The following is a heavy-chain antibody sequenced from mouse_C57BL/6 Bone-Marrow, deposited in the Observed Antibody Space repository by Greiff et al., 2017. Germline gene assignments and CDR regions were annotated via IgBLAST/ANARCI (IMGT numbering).Heavy chain of an antibody. J-gene: IGHJ2*01. Sequence: VQLQQPGAELVKPGASVKMSCKASGYTFTSYWITWVKQRPGQGLEWIGDIYPGSGSTNYNEKFKSKATLTVDTSSSTAYMQLSSLTSEDSAVYYCARNLHYYGSSSYYFDYWGQGTTLTVSS. CDR3: ARNLHYYGSSSYYFDY. CDR1: GYTFTSYW. D-gene: IGHD1-1*01. V-gene: IGHV1-55*01. CDR2: IYPGSGST.